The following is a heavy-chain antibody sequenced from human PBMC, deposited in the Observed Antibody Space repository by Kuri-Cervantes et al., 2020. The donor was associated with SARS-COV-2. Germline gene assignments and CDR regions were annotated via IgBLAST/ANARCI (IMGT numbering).Heavy chain of an antibody. D-gene: IGHD1-26*01. Sequence: GESLKISCAASGFTFDDYGMSWVRQAPGKGLEWVSGINWNGVRTGYTDSVKGRFTISRDNANNSLYLQMNSLRAEDTAFYYCARAGTSGSYLGYWGQGTLVTVSS. CDR1: GFTFDDYG. CDR3: ARAGTSGSYLGY. J-gene: IGHJ4*02. V-gene: IGHV3-20*04. CDR2: INWNGVRT.